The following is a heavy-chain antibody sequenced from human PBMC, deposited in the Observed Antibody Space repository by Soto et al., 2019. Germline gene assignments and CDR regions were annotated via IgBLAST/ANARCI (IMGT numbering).Heavy chain of an antibody. CDR1: GGTFSSYA. V-gene: IGHV1-69*06. D-gene: IGHD3-22*01. CDR2: IIPIFGTA. CDR3: ASFGSSRYYYGYYFDY. Sequence: GASVKVSCKASGGTFSSYAISWVRQAPGQGLEWMGGIIPIFGTANYAQKFQGRVTITADKSTSTAYMELSSLRSEDTAVYYCASFGSSRYYYGYYFDYSGQGTLVTVYS. J-gene: IGHJ4*02.